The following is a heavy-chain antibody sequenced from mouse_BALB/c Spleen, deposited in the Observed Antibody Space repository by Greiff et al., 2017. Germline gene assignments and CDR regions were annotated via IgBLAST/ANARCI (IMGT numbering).Heavy chain of an antibody. CDR2: INPYNDGT. D-gene: IGHD2-2*01. V-gene: IGHV1-14*01. CDR3: ARWRGLPFYAMDY. Sequence: LVESGPELVKPGASVKMSCKASGYTFTSYVMHWVKQKPGQGLEWIGYINPYNDGTKYNEKFKGKATLTSDKSSSTAYMELSSLTSEDSAVYYCARWRGLPFYAMDYWGQGTSVTVSS. CDR1: GYTFTSYV. J-gene: IGHJ4*01.